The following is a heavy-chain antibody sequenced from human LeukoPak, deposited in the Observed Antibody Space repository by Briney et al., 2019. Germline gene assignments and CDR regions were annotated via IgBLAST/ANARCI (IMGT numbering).Heavy chain of an antibody. D-gene: IGHD3-9*01. CDR3: ARGTFDWLTIPNWFDP. J-gene: IGHJ5*02. CDR1: GYTFTSYY. Sequence: ASVKVSCKASGYTFTSYYMHWVRQAPGQGLEWMGIINPSGGSTSYAQKFQGRVTMTRDTSISTAYMELSRLRSDDTAVYYCARGTFDWLTIPNWFDPWGQGTLVTVSS. V-gene: IGHV1-46*01. CDR2: INPSGGST.